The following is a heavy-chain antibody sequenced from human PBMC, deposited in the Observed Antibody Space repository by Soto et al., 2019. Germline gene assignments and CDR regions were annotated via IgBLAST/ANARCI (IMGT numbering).Heavy chain of an antibody. J-gene: IGHJ4*02. Sequence: SGATLVNPAQTLTLNCTSSGFSLSTSGVGVAWIRQPPGKALEWLALIYWDGGKRYSPSLKTRLNITKDTSKNQVVLTLTNVDPVDTATYYFAHRTAYDISTGYYPFDYWGQGSLVTVSS. CDR2: IYWDGGK. CDR3: AHRTAYDISTGYYPFDY. V-gene: IGHV2-5*02. D-gene: IGHD3-9*01. CDR1: GFSLSTSGVG.